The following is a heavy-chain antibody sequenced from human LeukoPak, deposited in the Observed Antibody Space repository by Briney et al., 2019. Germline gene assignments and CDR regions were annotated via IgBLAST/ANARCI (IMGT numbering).Heavy chain of an antibody. CDR1: GYTFTSYY. Sequence: ASVKVSCKASGYTFTSYYMHWVRQPPAQGLEWMGIINPSGGSTSYAQKFQGRVTMTRDTSTSTVYMELSSLRSEDTAVYYCARAALTTATILVFDYWGQGTLVTVSS. D-gene: IGHD5-12*01. J-gene: IGHJ4*02. V-gene: IGHV1-46*01. CDR3: ARAALTTATILVFDY. CDR2: INPSGGST.